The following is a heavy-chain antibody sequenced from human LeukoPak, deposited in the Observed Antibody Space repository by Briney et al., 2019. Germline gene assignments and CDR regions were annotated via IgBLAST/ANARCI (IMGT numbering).Heavy chain of an antibody. V-gene: IGHV4-39*01. J-gene: IGHJ4*02. D-gene: IGHD3-22*01. CDR1: GGSISSSSYY. CDR3: ARLSAPRYYYDSSGYYNIDY. Sequence: SETLSLTCIVSGGSISSSSYYWGWIRQPPGKGLEWIGSIYYSGSTYYNPSLKSRVTISVDTSKNQFSLKLSSVTAADTAVYYCARLSAPRYYYDSSGYYNIDYWGQGTLVTVSS. CDR2: IYYSGST.